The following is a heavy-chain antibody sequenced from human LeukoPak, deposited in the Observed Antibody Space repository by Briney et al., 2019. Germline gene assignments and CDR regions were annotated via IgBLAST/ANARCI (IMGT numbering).Heavy chain of an antibody. CDR3: ARRKGDGYNSPFLY. D-gene: IGHD5-24*01. J-gene: IGHJ4*02. Sequence: GESLKTCNKGSGYSFASYWIGWVRQMPGKGLEWMGIIYPGDSDTRYSPSFQGQVTISADKSISTAYLQWSSLKASDTAMYYCARRKGDGYNSPFLYWGQGTLVTVSS. CDR1: GYSFASYW. V-gene: IGHV5-51*01. CDR2: IYPGDSDT.